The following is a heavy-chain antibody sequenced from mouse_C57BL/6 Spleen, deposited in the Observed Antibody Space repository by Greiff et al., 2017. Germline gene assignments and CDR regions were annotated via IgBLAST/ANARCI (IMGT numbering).Heavy chain of an antibody. V-gene: IGHV5-4*01. CDR3: AREDRYFDC. J-gene: IGHJ2*01. CDR2: ISDGGSYT. D-gene: IGHD3-3*01. Sequence: EVQLVESGGGLVKPGGSLKLSCAASGFTFSSYAMSWVRQTPEKRLEWVATISDGGSYTYSPDNVKGRFTISRDNSKNNLYLQMSHLKSEDTAMYYCAREDRYFDCWGHGTTLPVSS. CDR1: GFTFSSYA.